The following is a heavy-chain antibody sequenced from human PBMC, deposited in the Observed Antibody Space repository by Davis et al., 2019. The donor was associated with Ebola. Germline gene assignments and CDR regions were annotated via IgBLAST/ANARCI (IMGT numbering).Heavy chain of an antibody. CDR2: ISSSSSTI. Sequence: GESLKISCAASGFSFSSTWMHWVRQAPGKGLEWVSYISSSSSTIYYADSVKGRFTISRDNAKNSLYLQMNSLRDEDTAVYYCARTGYSSSWYLEPQSYYYYGMDVWGKGTTVTVSS. D-gene: IGHD6-13*01. J-gene: IGHJ6*04. CDR1: GFSFSSTW. CDR3: ARTGYSSSWYLEPQSYYYYGMDV. V-gene: IGHV3-48*02.